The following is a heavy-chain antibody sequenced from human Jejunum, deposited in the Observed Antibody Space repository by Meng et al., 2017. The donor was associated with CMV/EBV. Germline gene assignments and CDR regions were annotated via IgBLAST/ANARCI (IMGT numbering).Heavy chain of an antibody. CDR3: ANFPSSAYYSEMDV. CDR1: GFSFSRFG. J-gene: IGHJ6*02. CDR2: TRYGGQNK. V-gene: IGHV3-30*02. Sequence: SGFSFSRFGMHWVRQAPGKGLEWVAFTRYGGQNKYYLDSVKGRFTISKDNSKNTLYLQMSSLRPEDTGIYYCANFPSSAYYSEMDVWGQGTTVTVSS.